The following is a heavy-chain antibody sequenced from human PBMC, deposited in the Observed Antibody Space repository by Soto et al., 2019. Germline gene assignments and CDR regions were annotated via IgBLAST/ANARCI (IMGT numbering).Heavy chain of an antibody. CDR3: AREGVAHYYYYGMDV. CDR2: ISSYNGDT. V-gene: IGHV1-18*01. Sequence: QVQLVQSGAEVKKPGASVKVSCKASGYTFTRSGISWVRQAPGQGPEWMGWISSYNGDTNYAQTFQGRVTMTKDTSPRGAYVGLRSLRSDDTAVYYCAREGVAHYYYYGMDVWGEGNPVTVSS. J-gene: IGHJ6*04. CDR1: GYTFTRSG.